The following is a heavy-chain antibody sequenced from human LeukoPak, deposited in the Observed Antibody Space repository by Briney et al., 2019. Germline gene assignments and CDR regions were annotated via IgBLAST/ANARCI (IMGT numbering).Heavy chain of an antibody. D-gene: IGHD3-10*01. CDR3: ARDLSYGSGRDY. CDR2: IYYSGST. J-gene: IGHJ4*02. Sequence: SETLSLTCTVSGGSISSSSYYWGWIRQPPGKGLEWIGSIYYSGSTYYNPSLKSRVTISVDTSKNQFSLKLSSVTAADTAVYYCARDLSYGSGRDYWGQGTLVTVSS. CDR1: GGSISSSSYY. V-gene: IGHV4-39*07.